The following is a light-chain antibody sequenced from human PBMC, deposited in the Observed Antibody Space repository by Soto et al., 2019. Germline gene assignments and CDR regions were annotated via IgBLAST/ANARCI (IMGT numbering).Light chain of an antibody. V-gene: IGKV3-20*01. J-gene: IGKJ5*01. CDR3: QQHGDSPIT. Sequence: EVVMTQSPASLSASPGEMVTLSCRASQNIRSSLAWYQQRPGQAPRLLIYGASSRATGIPDRFSGSGSGTDFSLTISRLEPEDFAVYYCQQHGDSPITFGQGTRLEIK. CDR2: GAS. CDR1: QNIRSS.